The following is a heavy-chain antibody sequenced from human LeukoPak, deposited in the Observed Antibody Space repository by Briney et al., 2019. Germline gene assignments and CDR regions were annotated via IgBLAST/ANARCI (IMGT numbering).Heavy chain of an antibody. J-gene: IGHJ4*02. V-gene: IGHV3-53*01. Sequence: GGSLRLSCAASGFTFSSYAMSWVRQAPGKGLEWVSVIYSGGSTYYADSVKGRFTISRDNSKNTLYLQMNSLRADDTAVYYCARDNYGSGNLDYWGQGTLVTVSS. CDR1: GFTFSSYA. CDR2: IYSGGST. D-gene: IGHD3-10*01. CDR3: ARDNYGSGNLDY.